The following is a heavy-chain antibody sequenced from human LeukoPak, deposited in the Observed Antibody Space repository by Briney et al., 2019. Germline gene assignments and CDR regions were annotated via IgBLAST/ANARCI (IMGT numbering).Heavy chain of an antibody. D-gene: IGHD2-8*02. CDR1: GFTFRSYA. CDR3: AKDMGVYPLEGGFDH. CDR2: ISGSGGST. V-gene: IGHV3-23*01. J-gene: IGHJ4*02. Sequence: PGGSLRLSCAASGFTFRSYAMNWVRQAPGKGLEWVSDISGSGGSTFYADSVKGRFIVSRDNSKNTLYLQMNSLRAEDTAVYYCAKDMGVYPLEGGFDHWGQGTLVTVS.